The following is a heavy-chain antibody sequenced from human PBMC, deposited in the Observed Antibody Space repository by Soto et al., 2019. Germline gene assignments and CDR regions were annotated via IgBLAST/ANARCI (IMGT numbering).Heavy chain of an antibody. CDR3: ARDEYYYDSSGYPSPFDY. CDR1: GFTFSSYS. Sequence: KPGGSLRLSCAASGFTFSSYSMNWVRQAPGKGLEWVSSISSRSSYIYYADSVKGRFTISRDNAKNSLYLQMNSLRAEDTAVYYCARDEYYYDSSGYPSPFDYWGQGTMVTVYS. V-gene: IGHV3-21*01. J-gene: IGHJ4*02. D-gene: IGHD3-22*01. CDR2: ISSRSSYI.